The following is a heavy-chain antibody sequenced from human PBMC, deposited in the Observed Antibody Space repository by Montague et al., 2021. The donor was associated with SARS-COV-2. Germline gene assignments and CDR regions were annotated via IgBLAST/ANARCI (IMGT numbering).Heavy chain of an antibody. CDR2: IYTGGAT. CDR3: ARGTQDEWSGDYLHYHGMDV. D-gene: IGHD5-12*01. V-gene: IGHV3-66*02. Sequence: SLRLSCATSGFSVSSKYMSWVRQAPGKGLEWVSLIYTGGATWYSDSVKGRFSISRDNSMNAVYLQMNSLRSEDTAVYYCARGTQDEWSGDYLHYHGMDVWGQGTTVTVSS. CDR1: GFSVSSKY. J-gene: IGHJ6*02.